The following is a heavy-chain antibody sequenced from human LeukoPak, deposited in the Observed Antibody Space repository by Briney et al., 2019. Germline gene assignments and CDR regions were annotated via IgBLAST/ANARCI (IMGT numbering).Heavy chain of an antibody. Sequence: EASVKVSCMASGYTFTGYYMHWVRQAPGQGLEWMGWINPNSGGTNYAQKFQGRVTMTRDTSISTAYMELSRLRSDDKAVYYCARSRGDIVVIPAVEPAEYWGQGTLVTVSS. CDR3: ARSRGDIVVIPAVEPAEY. D-gene: IGHD2-2*01. V-gene: IGHV1-2*02. CDR2: INPNSGGT. CDR1: GYTFTGYY. J-gene: IGHJ4*02.